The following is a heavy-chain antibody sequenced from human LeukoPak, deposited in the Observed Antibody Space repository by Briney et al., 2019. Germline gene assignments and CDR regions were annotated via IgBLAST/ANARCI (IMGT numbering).Heavy chain of an antibody. D-gene: IGHD1-14*01. CDR1: GFTFSCYG. CDR2: ISYDGSNK. Sequence: AGGPLRLSCGASGFTFSCYGMHWVRQAPGKGLEWVAVISYDGSNKYYADSVKGRFTISRDNSKNTLYLQMNSLRAEDTAVYYCAKQPNRVHLRTFDYWGQGTLVTVSS. J-gene: IGHJ4*02. V-gene: IGHV3-30*18. CDR3: AKQPNRVHLRTFDY.